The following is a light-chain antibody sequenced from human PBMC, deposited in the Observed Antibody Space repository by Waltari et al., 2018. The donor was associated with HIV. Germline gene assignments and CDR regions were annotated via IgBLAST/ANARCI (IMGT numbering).Light chain of an antibody. CDR3: QSFDRLSALPI. CDR1: RTTNFGTTYD. V-gene: IGLV1-40*01. Sequence: QSALTQPPSLSGAPGQRVTISCTGLRTTNFGTTYDVHWYQLLPGTGPRLLIPSSTHRPSGVPDRFSASKSGTSASLAIVGLQAEDEADYYCQSFDRLSALPIFGGGTKVTV. J-gene: IGLJ2*01. CDR2: SST.